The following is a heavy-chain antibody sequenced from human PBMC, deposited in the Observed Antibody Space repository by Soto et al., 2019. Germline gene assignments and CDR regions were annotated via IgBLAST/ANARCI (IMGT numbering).Heavy chain of an antibody. CDR3: ARGVTVFGLVSRFWFDP. Sequence: PSETLSLTCTVSGGSISSGAYSWSLVRQSPGKGLEWIGHIYNSGITYHNPSLKSRVVISIDTSRNQFSLRLNSLTAADRAVYFCARGVTVFGLVSRFWFDPWGQGTVIT. D-gene: IGHD3-3*01. CDR2: IYNSGIT. J-gene: IGHJ5*02. CDR1: GGSISSGAYS. V-gene: IGHV4-30-4*01.